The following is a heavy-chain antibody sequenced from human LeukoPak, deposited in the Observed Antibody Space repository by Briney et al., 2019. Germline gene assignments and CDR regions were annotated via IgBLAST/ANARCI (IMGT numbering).Heavy chain of an antibody. CDR2: ISSSSSYI. CDR1: GFTFSSYS. CDR3: ARYLTYYYYMDV. Sequence: PGGSLRLSCAASGFTFSSYSMNWVRQAPGKGLEWVSSISSSSSYIYYADSVNGRFTISRDNAKNSLYLQMNSLRAEDTAVYYCARYLTYYYYMDVWGKGTTVTISS. J-gene: IGHJ6*03. D-gene: IGHD4/OR15-4a*01. V-gene: IGHV3-21*01.